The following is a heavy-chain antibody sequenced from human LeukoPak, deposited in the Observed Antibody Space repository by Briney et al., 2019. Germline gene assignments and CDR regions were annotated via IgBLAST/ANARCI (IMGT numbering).Heavy chain of an antibody. CDR1: GGTFSSYA. CDR2: IIPIFGTA. V-gene: IGHV1-69*01. J-gene: IGHJ3*02. CDR3: ARDRRPRSEYCSSTSCYTRRAFDI. D-gene: IGHD2-2*02. Sequence: GSSVKVSCKASGGTFSSYAISWVRQAPGQGLEWMGGIIPIFGTANYAQKFQGRVTITADESTSTAYMELSSLRSEDTAVYYCARDRRPRSEYCSSTSCYTRRAFDIWGQGTMVTVSS.